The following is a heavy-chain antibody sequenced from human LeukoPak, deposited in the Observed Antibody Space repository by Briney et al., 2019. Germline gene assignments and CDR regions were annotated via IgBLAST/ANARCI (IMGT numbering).Heavy chain of an antibody. J-gene: IGHJ4*02. CDR2: INPDGSQK. Sequence: GGSLRLSCAASRLIFNNYWMNWVRQAPGKGLEWVANINPDGSQKYYVDSVKGRFTISRDNAKSSLFLQMNNLRAEETAVYYCPTGGGYWGQGILVTVSS. D-gene: IGHD1-14*01. CDR3: PTGGGY. CDR1: RLIFNNYW. V-gene: IGHV3-7*01.